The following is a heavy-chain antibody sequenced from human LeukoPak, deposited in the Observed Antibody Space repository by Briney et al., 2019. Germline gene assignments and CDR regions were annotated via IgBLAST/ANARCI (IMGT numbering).Heavy chain of an antibody. CDR1: GFTFSNYA. V-gene: IGHV3-23*01. Sequence: GGSLRLSCAASGFTFSNYAMSWVRQAPGKGLEWVSAIGGGGASTYYADSVKGRFTISRDNSKNTLYLQINSLSAEDMAVYYCAKEGSTVARRPPFDYWGQGTLVTVSS. J-gene: IGHJ4*02. D-gene: IGHD2-15*01. CDR2: IGGGGAST. CDR3: AKEGSTVARRPPFDY.